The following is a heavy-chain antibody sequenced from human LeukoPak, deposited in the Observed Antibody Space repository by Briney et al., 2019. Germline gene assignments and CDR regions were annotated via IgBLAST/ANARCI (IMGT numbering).Heavy chain of an antibody. CDR1: GFTFDDYA. J-gene: IGHJ4*02. Sequence: GGSLRLSCAASGFTFDDYAMHWVRQAPGKGLEWVSGISWNSGSIGYADSVKGRFTISRDNAKNSLYLQMNSLRAEDTALYYCARLLDYWGQGTLVTVSS. CDR2: ISWNSGSI. V-gene: IGHV3-9*01. CDR3: ARLLDY.